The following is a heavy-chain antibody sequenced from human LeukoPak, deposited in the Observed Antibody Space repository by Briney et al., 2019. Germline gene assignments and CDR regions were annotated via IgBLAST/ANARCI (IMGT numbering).Heavy chain of an antibody. CDR3: ARLDVWGSYRKYYFDY. CDR2: IYYSGST. V-gene: IGHV4-39*07. CDR1: GGSISSSSYY. Sequence: SETLSLTCTVSGGSISSSSYYWGWIRQPPGKGLEWIGSIYYSGSTYYNPSLKSRVTISVDTSKNQFSLKLSSVTAADAAVYYCARLDVWGSYRKYYFDYWAREPWSPSPQ. D-gene: IGHD3-16*02. J-gene: IGHJ4*02.